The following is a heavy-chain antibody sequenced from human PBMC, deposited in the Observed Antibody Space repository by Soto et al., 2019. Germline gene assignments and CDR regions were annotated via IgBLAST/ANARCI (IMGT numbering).Heavy chain of an antibody. V-gene: IGHV5-51*01. J-gene: IGHJ5*02. Sequence: GSGKGYICLCAGSVRQKPGKGLEWMGIINPVDSDTRYSPSFQGQVTISADKSISTAYLQWSSLKASDTAMYYCSRHPTTYSSSSNWFDPWGQGTLVTVS. CDR3: SRHPTTYSSSSNWFDP. D-gene: IGHD6-6*01. CDR1: GKGYICLC. CDR2: INPVDSDT.